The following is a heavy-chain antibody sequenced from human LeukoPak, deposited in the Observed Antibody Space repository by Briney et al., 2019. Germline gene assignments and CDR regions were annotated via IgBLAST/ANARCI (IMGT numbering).Heavy chain of an antibody. CDR2: IIPILGIA. V-gene: IGHV1-69*04. CDR3: ARAPGLTGSYLPLDY. J-gene: IGHJ4*02. Sequence: GASVKVSCKASGGTFSSYAISWVRQPPGQGLEWMGRIIPILGIANYAQKFQGRVTLTADKSTSTAYMELSSLRSEDTAVYYCARAPGLTGSYLPLDYWGQGTLVTVSS. CDR1: GGTFSSYA. D-gene: IGHD1-26*01.